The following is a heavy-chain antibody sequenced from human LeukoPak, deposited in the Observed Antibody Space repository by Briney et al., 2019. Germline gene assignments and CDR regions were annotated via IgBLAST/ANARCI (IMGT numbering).Heavy chain of an antibody. V-gene: IGHV3-20*04. D-gene: IGHD2-8*02. J-gene: IGHJ6*03. CDR2: INWNGGST. Sequence: GGTLRLSCAASGFTFSSYGMSWVRQAPGKGLEWVSGINWNGGSTGYADSVKGRFTISRDNAKNSLYLQMSSLRAEDTALYYCARTTGIGYYYYYYMDVWGKGTTVTVSS. CDR3: ARTTGIGYYYYYYMDV. CDR1: GFTFSSYG.